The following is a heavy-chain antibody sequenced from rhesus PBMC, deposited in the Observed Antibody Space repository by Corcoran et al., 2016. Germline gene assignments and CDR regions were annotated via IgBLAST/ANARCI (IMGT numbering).Heavy chain of an antibody. V-gene: IGHV4-169*01. Sequence: QLQLQESGPGLVKPSETLSVTCAVSGGSISSSYWSWIRQDPGKGLEWIGYIYGSGSSTNYNPSLNSRVTLSVDTSKNQPSLKLSSVTTADTAVYYCASTVAATPALDFWGQGLRVTVSS. CDR1: GGSISSSY. D-gene: IGHD4-29*01. J-gene: IGHJ3*01. CDR2: IYGSGSST. CDR3: ASTVAATPALDF.